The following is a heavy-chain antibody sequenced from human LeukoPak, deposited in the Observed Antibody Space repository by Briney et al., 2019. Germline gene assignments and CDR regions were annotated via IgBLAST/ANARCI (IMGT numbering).Heavy chain of an antibody. V-gene: IGHV3-15*01. CDR3: TTLGYDP. D-gene: IGHD2-15*01. Sequence: GGSLRLSCAASGVTFSHAWISGVRQAPGKGLEWVARAKSQTNGGTTDYTAPVKDRFTISRDDSKKMVYLQMNSLKTEDTAVYYCTTLGYDPWGQGTLVTVSS. CDR2: AKSQTNGGTT. CDR1: GVTFSHAW. J-gene: IGHJ5*02.